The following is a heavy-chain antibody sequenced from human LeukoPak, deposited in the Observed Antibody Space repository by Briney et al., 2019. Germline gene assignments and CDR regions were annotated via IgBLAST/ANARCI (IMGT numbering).Heavy chain of an antibody. CDR2: INHSGST. CDR3: ARVGGFGGLWPP. Sequence: ASETLSLTCAVYGGSFSGYYWSWIRQPPGKGLEWIGEINHSGSTNYNPSLKSRVTISVDTSKNQFSLKLSSVTAADTAVYYCARVGGFGGLWPPWGQGTLVTVSS. CDR1: GGSFSGYY. D-gene: IGHD3-10*01. J-gene: IGHJ5*02. V-gene: IGHV4-34*01.